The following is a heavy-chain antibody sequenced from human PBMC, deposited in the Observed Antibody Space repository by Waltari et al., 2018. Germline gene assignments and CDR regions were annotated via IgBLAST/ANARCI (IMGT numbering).Heavy chain of an antibody. J-gene: IGHJ5*02. CDR1: GGSFSGYY. CDR2: INHSGST. CDR3: ARHGRGYSGWFDP. V-gene: IGHV4-34*01. D-gene: IGHD5-12*01. Sequence: QVQLQQWGAGLLKPSETLSLTCAVYGGSFSGYYWSWIRQPPGKGLEWIGEINHSGSTNYNPSLKGGVTISVETSKNQFSLKLSSGTAADTAVYYCARHGRGYSGWFDPWGQGTLVTVSS.